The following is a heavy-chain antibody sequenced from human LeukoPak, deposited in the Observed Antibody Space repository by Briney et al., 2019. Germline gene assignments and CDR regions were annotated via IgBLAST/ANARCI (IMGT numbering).Heavy chain of an antibody. D-gene: IGHD2-15*01. CDR2: INHSGST. J-gene: IGHJ6*03. CDR3: AGLLLRDNIVVVVPANRSYYYMDV. CDR1: GGSLSANY. V-gene: IGHV4-34*01. Sequence: SETLSLTCAVYGGSLSANYWSWIRQPPGKGLEWIGEINHSGSTNYNPSLKSRVTISVDTSKNQFSLKLSSVTAADTAVYYCAGLLLRDNIVVVVPANRSYYYMDVWGKGTTVTVSS.